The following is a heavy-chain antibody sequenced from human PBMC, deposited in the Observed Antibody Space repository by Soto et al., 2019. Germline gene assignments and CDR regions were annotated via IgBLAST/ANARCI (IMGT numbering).Heavy chain of an antibody. CDR3: ASGQQLVRNY. Sequence: SETLSLTCAVSGGSISRGGYSWSWIRQPPGKGLEWIGYIYHSGSTYYNPSLKSRVTISVDRSKNQFSLKLSSVTAADTAVYYCASGQQLVRNYWGQGTLVTVSS. V-gene: IGHV4-30-2*01. J-gene: IGHJ4*02. D-gene: IGHD6-13*01. CDR1: GGSISRGGYS. CDR2: IYHSGST.